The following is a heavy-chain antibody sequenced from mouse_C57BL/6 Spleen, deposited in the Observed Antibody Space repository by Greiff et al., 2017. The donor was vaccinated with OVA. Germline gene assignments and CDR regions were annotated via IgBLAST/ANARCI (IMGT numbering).Heavy chain of an antibody. J-gene: IGHJ1*03. Sequence: VQLQQSGPELVKPGASVKISCKASGYTFTDYYMNWVKQSHGKSLEWIGDINPNNGGTSYNQKFKGKATLTVDKSSSTAYMELRSLTSEDSAVYYCARVEVNGSRWYFDVWGTGTTVTVSS. V-gene: IGHV1-26*01. D-gene: IGHD1-1*01. CDR1: GYTFTDYY. CDR3: ARVEVNGSRWYFDV. CDR2: INPNNGGT.